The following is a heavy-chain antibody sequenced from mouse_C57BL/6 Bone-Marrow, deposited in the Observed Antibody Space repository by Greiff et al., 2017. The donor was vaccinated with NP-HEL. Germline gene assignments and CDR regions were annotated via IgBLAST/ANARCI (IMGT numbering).Heavy chain of an antibody. Sequence: VQLQESGAELARPGASVKLSCKASGYTFTSYGISWVKQRTGQGLEWIGEIYPRSGNTYYNEKFKGKVTLTGDKATSTAYMELRSLTSEDSAVSFCSRGTYDYWGQGTTLTVSS. V-gene: IGHV1-81*01. CDR3: SRGTYDY. CDR2: IYPRSGNT. CDR1: GYTFTSYG. D-gene: IGHD5-1*01. J-gene: IGHJ2*01.